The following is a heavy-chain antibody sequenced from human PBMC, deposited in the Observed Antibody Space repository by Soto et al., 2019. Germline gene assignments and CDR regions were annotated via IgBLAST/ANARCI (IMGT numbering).Heavy chain of an antibody. CDR3: ASREWELPFDY. CDR1: GGSFSGYY. CDR2: INHSGST. J-gene: IGHJ4*02. Sequence: KQSQTLSLTCAVYGGSFSGYYWSWIRQPPGKGLEWIGEINHSGSTNYNPSLKSRVTISVDTSKNQFSLKLSSVTAADTAVYYCASREWELPFDYWGQGTLVTVSS. D-gene: IGHD1-26*01. V-gene: IGHV4-34*01.